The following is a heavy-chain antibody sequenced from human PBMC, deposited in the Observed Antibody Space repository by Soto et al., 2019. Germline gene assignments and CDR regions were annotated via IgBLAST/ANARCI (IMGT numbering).Heavy chain of an antibody. J-gene: IGHJ3*02. V-gene: IGHV4-59*01. CDR2: IYYSGST. CDR3: AREQSYDSSGYYDAFDI. Sequence: TSETLSLTCTVSGGSISSYYWSWIRQPPGKGLEWIGYIYYSGSTNYNPSLKSRVTISVDTSKNQFSLKLSSVTAADTAVYYCAREQSYDSSGYYDAFDIWGQGTMVTVSS. CDR1: GGSISSYY. D-gene: IGHD3-22*01.